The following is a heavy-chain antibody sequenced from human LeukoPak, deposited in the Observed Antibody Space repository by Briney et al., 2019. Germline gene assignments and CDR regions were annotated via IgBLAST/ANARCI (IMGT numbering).Heavy chain of an antibody. J-gene: IGHJ4*02. Sequence: PGGSLRLSCAASGFIFSSYGMHWVRQAPGKGLEWVSAISGSGGSTYYADSVKGRFTISRDNSKNTLYLQMNSLRAEDTAVYYCAKSRGLQRELPSDYWGQGTLVTVSS. V-gene: IGHV3-23*01. CDR2: ISGSGGST. CDR1: GFIFSSYG. CDR3: AKSRGLQRELPSDY. D-gene: IGHD1-26*01.